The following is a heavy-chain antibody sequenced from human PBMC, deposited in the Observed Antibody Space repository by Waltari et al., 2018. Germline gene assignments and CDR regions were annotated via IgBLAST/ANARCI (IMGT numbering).Heavy chain of an antibody. CDR3: ARGRDVFANFDYNWFDP. CDR1: GYTFIHYE. J-gene: IGHJ5*02. CDR2: VNPNSGAT. Sequence: QVQLVQSGAEALRPGASVKVPCQASGYTFIHYEINWVRQAAGQGLEGMGWVNPNSGATAYAQKFQGRITMTWDTSISTAYMEMSNLRSDDTAVLYCARGRDVFANFDYNWFDPWGQGTLVTVSS. V-gene: IGHV1-8*02. D-gene: IGHD2-21*01.